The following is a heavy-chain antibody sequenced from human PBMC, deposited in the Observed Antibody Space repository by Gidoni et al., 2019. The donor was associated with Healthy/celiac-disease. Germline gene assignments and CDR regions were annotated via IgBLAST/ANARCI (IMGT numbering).Heavy chain of an antibody. D-gene: IGHD3-16*02. CDR2: ISYDGSNK. CDR1: GFTFSSYA. J-gene: IGHJ4*02. CDR3: ARDEAWGMITFGGVIVN. V-gene: IGHV3-30-3*01. Sequence: QVQLVESGGGVVQPGRSLRLSCAASGFTFSSYAMHWVRQAPGKGLEWVAVISYDGSNKYYADSVKGRFTISRDNSKNTLYLQMNSLRAEDTAVYYCARDEAWGMITFGGVIVNWGQGTLVTVSS.